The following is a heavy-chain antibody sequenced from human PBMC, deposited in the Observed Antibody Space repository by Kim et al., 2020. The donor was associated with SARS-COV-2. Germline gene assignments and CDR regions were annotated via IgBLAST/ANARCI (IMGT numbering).Heavy chain of an antibody. CDR3: TRGYYDSSGYYSDYYYYGMDV. CDR1: GFTFGDYA. J-gene: IGHJ6*02. D-gene: IGHD3-22*01. V-gene: IGHV3-49*04. CDR2: IRSKAYGGTT. Sequence: GGSLRLSCTASGFTFGDYAMSWVRQAPGKGLEWVGFIRSKAYGGTTEYAASVKGRFTISRDDSKSIAYLQMNSLKTEDTAVYYCTRGYYDSSGYYSDYYYYGMDVWGQGTTVTVSS.